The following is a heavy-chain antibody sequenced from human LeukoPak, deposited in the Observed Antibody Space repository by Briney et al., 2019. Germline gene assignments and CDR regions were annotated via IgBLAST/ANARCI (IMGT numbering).Heavy chain of an antibody. D-gene: IGHD1-26*01. V-gene: IGHV3-74*03. Sequence: GTLSLTCAVSGGSISSSNWMHWVRQAPGKGLVWISRINGDGRIIEHAESVKGRFTISRNNADNTLHLQMNSLRAEDTAVYHCVREVGAPGSFQHWGQGAPVTVSS. CDR2: INGDGRII. CDR3: VREVGAPGSFQH. CDR1: GGSISSSNW. J-gene: IGHJ1*01.